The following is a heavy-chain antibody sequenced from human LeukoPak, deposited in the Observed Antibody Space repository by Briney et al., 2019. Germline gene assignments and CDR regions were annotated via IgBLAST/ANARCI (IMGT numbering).Heavy chain of an antibody. Sequence: GESLKISCKSSGYSFTNYWIGWVRQMPGKGLEWMGIIYPGDSDTRYTPSFQGQVTFSVDKSISTAYLQWSSLKASDTAIYYCARLVRYSSSWAPFDYWGQGTLVTVSS. CDR1: GYSFTNYW. V-gene: IGHV5-51*01. CDR2: IYPGDSDT. D-gene: IGHD6-13*01. J-gene: IGHJ4*02. CDR3: ARLVRYSSSWAPFDY.